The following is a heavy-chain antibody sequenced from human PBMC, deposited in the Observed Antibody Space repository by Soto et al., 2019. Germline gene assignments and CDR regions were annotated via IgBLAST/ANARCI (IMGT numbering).Heavy chain of an antibody. CDR3: AHSGMATTWNDAFDT. V-gene: IGHV2-5*02. CDR1: GFSLSTSGVG. CDR2: LYWDDDK. D-gene: IGHD1-1*01. Sequence: QITLKDSGPTLVKPTQTLTLTCTFSGFSLSTSGVGVGWIRQPPGKALEWLALLYWDDDKRYSPSLKSRLTITKDTSKNLVVLTRTNMDLVDTATYYCAHSGMATTWNDAFDTWGQGTMVTVSS. J-gene: IGHJ3*02.